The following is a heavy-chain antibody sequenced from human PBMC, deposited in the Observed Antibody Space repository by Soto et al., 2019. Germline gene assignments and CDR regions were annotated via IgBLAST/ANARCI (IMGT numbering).Heavy chain of an antibody. V-gene: IGHV3-64*01. CDR2: ISHDGGTT. D-gene: IGHD2-2*01. Sequence: GGSLRLSCAASGFTFSNFAMHWVRQAPGKGLEYVSAISHDGGTTYYANSVKGRFIVSRDNSKNTLFLEMGSLRAEDMAVYYCARSGCSSISCYDYWGQGTLVTVSS. CDR3: ARSGCSSISCYDY. CDR1: GFTFSNFA. J-gene: IGHJ4*02.